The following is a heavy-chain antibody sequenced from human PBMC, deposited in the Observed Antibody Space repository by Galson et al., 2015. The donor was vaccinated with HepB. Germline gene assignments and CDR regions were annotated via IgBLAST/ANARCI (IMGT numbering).Heavy chain of an antibody. V-gene: IGHV1-3*04. J-gene: IGHJ4*02. CDR3: ARGGQWPQFYYFDY. CDR1: GYSFTIDY. CDR2: VNTGNGNT. Sequence: SVKVSCKASGYSFTIDYIHWVRQAPGQRLEWMGRVNTGNGNTKYSQKFQDRVPLTRDTSATTAYTELSSLESEDTAVYYCARGGQWPQFYYFDYCGRGTLVAVSS. D-gene: IGHD5-24*01.